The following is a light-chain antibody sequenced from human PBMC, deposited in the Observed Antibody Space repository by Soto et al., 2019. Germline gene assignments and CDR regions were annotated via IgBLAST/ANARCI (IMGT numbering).Light chain of an antibody. CDR3: QQYNNWPRIT. CDR1: QSVSRY. J-gene: IGKJ5*01. CDR2: DAS. Sequence: EIVLTQSPATLSVSLGDRATLGCRASQSVSRYLAWYQQKPGQAQRLLIYDASTRATGIPATFSGSGSGTEFTLTISSLQSEDFAVYYCQQYNNWPRITFGQGTRLEIK. V-gene: IGKV3-15*01.